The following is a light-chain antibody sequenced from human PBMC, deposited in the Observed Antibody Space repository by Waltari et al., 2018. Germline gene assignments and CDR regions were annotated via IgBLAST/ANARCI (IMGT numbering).Light chain of an antibody. J-gene: IGLJ2*01. V-gene: IGLV2-8*01. CDR2: EVS. CDR3: SSYAGSNNPPVV. CDR1: SSDVGGYNY. Sequence: QSALTQPPSVSGSPGQSVTISCTGTSSDVGGYNYVSWYQQHPGKAPKLMIYEVSKRPSGVPDRFSGSKSGNTASLTVSGLQAEDEADYYCSSYAGSNNPPVVFGGGTKLTVL.